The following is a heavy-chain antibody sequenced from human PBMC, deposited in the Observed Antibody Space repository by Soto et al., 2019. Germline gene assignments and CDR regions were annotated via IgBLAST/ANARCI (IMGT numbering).Heavy chain of an antibody. CDR3: AGGKSRGGWYEGRFDY. CDR2: IIPIFGTA. V-gene: IGHV1-69*12. Sequence: QVQLVQSGAEVKKPGSSVKVSCKASGGTFSSYAISWVRQAPGQGLEWMGGIIPIFGTANYAQKFQGRVTITADESTSTAYMELSSLRSEDKAVYYCAGGKSRGGWYEGRFDYWGQGTLVTVSS. D-gene: IGHD6-19*01. J-gene: IGHJ4*02. CDR1: GGTFSSYA.